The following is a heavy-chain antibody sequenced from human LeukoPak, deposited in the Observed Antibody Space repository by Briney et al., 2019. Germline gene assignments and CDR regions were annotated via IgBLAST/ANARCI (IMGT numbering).Heavy chain of an antibody. CDR3: ARLRGYSYGTRGYYFDY. CDR2: INHSGST. Sequence: SETLSLTCAVYGGSFSGYYWSWIRQPPGKGLEWIGEINHSGSTNYNPSLKSRVTISVDTSKNQFSLKLSSVTAADTAVYYCARLRGYSYGTRGYYFDYWGREPWSPSPQ. D-gene: IGHD5-18*01. J-gene: IGHJ4*02. CDR1: GGSFSGYY. V-gene: IGHV4-34*01.